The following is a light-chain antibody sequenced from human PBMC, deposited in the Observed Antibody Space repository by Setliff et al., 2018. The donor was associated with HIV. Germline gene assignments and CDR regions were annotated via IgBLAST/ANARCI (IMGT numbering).Light chain of an antibody. Sequence: QSVLTQPASVSGSPGQSLTISCTGTSTDISTFTFVSWFQQYPGKAPKLIIYEVSQRPSGVSGRFSASKSGNTASLTISGLQAEDEADYYCCSHAGSSTFGVFGTGTKVTVL. J-gene: IGLJ1*01. V-gene: IGLV2-23*02. CDR3: CSHAGSSTFGV. CDR1: STDISTFTF. CDR2: EVS.